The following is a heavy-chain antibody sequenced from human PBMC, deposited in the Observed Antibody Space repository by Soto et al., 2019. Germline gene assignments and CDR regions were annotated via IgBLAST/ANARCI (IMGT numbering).Heavy chain of an antibody. CDR2: VVVGSGNT. Sequence: AASVKVSCKASGFTFTSSAVQWVRQARGQRLEWIGWVVVGSGNTNYAQKFQERVTITRDMSTSTAYMELSSLRSEDTAVYYCAADPSYYYYYGMDVWGQGTTVTAP. CDR3: AADPSYYYYYGMDV. V-gene: IGHV1-58*01. CDR1: GFTFTSSA. J-gene: IGHJ6*02.